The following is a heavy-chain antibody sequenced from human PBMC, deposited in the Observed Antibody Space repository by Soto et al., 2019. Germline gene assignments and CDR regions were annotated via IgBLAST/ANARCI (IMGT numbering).Heavy chain of an antibody. D-gene: IGHD6-6*01. J-gene: IGHJ4*02. CDR2: INHSGST. CDR3: ARGYSSSYDY. V-gene: IGHV4-34*01. Sequence: SETLSLTCAVYGGSFSGYYWSWIRQPPGKGLEWIGEINHSGSTNYNPSLKSRVTISVDTSKNQFSLKLSSVTAADTAVYYCARGYSSSYDYWGQGTLVTVSS. CDR1: GGSFSGYY.